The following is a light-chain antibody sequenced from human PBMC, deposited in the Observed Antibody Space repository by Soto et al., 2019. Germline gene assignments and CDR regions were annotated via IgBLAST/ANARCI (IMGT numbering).Light chain of an antibody. CDR1: SSNIGTNP. J-gene: IGLJ3*02. Sequence: QPVLTQPPSASGTPGQRVTISCYGSSSNIGTNPVQWYLQLPGTAPKLLIYSDNERPSGVPDRFSGSKSGTSASLAISGLQSEDDADYLCATRDDGLYRTVFGGGTNLTVL. CDR3: ATRDDGLYRTV. V-gene: IGLV1-44*01. CDR2: SDN.